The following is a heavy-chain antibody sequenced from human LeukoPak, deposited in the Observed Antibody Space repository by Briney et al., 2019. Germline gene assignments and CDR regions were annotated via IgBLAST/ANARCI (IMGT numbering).Heavy chain of an antibody. J-gene: IGHJ4*02. Sequence: SVKVSSKASGGTFSSYAISWVRQAPGQGLEWMGGIIPIFGTANYAQKFQGRVTITADESTSTAYMELSSLRSEDTAVYYCAREDSSSWTVFDYWGQGTLVTVSS. CDR1: GGTFSSYA. CDR2: IIPIFGTA. V-gene: IGHV1-69*13. CDR3: AREDSSSWTVFDY. D-gene: IGHD6-13*01.